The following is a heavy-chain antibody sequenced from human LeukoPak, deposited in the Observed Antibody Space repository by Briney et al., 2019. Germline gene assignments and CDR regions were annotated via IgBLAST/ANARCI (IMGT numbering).Heavy chain of an antibody. D-gene: IGHD5-18*01. J-gene: IGHJ6*02. Sequence: GGTLGLLCAASGFPFSSYAMSWVPQAPGKGLEWVSALSGRGGSTYYADSVKGRFTISRDNSKNTLYLQMNSLRAEDTAVYYCAKDHRGYSYGYRPYYYGMDVWGQGTTVTGSS. CDR3: AKDHRGYSYGYRPYYYGMDV. V-gene: IGHV3-23*01. CDR1: GFPFSSYA. CDR2: LSGRGGST.